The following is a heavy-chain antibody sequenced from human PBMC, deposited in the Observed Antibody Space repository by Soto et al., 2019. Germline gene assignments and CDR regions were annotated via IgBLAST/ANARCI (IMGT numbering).Heavy chain of an antibody. CDR1: GYTFTTYG. D-gene: IGHD6-6*01. J-gene: IGHJ6*02. Sequence: ASVQVSCKASGYTFTTYGISWVRQAPGQGVEWMGWISAYNGNTNYAQKLQGRVTMTTDTSTSTASMELRSLRSDDTAVYYCAKYTKYYGMDVWGQGTTVTVSS. CDR3: AKYTKYYGMDV. V-gene: IGHV1-18*04. CDR2: ISAYNGNT.